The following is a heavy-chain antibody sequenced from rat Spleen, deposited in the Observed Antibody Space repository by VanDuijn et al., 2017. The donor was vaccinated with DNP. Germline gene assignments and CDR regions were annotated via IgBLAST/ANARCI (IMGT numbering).Heavy chain of an antibody. CDR3: ARFGSYYYVMDA. J-gene: IGHJ2*01. CDR1: GYSITGNY. D-gene: IGHD1-12*02. Sequence: EVQLQESGPGLVKPSQSLSLTCSVTGYSITGNYWGWIRKFPGNKMEWIGHISQSGRASYNPSLKSRISITRDTSKNQFFLQLNSVINEDTATYYCARFGSYYYVMDAWGQGVMVTVSS. CDR2: ISQSGRA. V-gene: IGHV3-1*01.